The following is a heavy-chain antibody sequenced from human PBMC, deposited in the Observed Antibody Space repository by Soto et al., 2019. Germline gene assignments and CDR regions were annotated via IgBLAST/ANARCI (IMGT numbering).Heavy chain of an antibody. CDR3: ARAWYCSGGRCYCDY. Sequence: GASVKVSCKASGYTFTSYGISWVRQAPGQGLEWMGWISAYNGNTNYAQNLQGRVTMTTDTSTSTAYMEVRSLRSDDTAVYYCARAWYCSGGRCYCDYWGQGTLVTVSS. D-gene: IGHD2-15*01. CDR2: ISAYNGNT. J-gene: IGHJ4*02. CDR1: GYTFTSYG. V-gene: IGHV1-18*01.